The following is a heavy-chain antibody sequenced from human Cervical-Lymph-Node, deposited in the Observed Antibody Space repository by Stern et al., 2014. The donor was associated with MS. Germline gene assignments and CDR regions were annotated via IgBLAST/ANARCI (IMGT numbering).Heavy chain of an antibody. D-gene: IGHD6-13*01. V-gene: IGHV1-69*01. CDR2: IIPMTEIA. CDR1: GETFSSDA. Sequence: QVQLVQSGAEVKKPGSSVKVSCKSSGETFSSDAISWVRQAPGQGLEWMGGIIPMTEIAHYAQKFQGRVTITADEATRTAYMDLSGLRSDDTAVYYCARGGSSWYSDFWGQGTLVTVSS. CDR3: ARGGSSWYSDF. J-gene: IGHJ4*02.